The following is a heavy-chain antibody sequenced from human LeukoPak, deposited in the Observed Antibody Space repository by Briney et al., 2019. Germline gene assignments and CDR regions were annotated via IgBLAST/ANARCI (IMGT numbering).Heavy chain of an antibody. D-gene: IGHD6-6*01. CDR1: GGXFIGYD. J-gene: IGHJ5*02. V-gene: IGHV4-34*01. CDR3: ASLARGGNWFDP. CDR2: INHSGGT. Sequence: SETLSLTCAVYGGXFIGYDCTWIRQPPGKGLEWIGEINHSGGTNYNPSLKSRVIISVDTSKNQFSLKLSSVTAADTAVYYCASLARGGNWFDPWGQGTLVTVSS.